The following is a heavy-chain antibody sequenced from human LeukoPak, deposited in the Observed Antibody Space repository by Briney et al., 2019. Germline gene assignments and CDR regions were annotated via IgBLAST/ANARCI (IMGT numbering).Heavy chain of an antibody. CDR2: IKQDGSEK. V-gene: IGHV3-7*01. CDR1: GFTFSSYW. J-gene: IGHJ5*02. CDR3: ERDKIYDFWSGPPHNWFDP. D-gene: IGHD3-3*01. Sequence: PGGSLRLSCAASGFTFSSYWMSWVRQAPGKGLEWVANIKQDGSEKYYVDSVKGRFTISRDNAKNSLYLQMNSLRAEDTAVYYCERDKIYDFWSGPPHNWFDPWGQGTLVTVSS.